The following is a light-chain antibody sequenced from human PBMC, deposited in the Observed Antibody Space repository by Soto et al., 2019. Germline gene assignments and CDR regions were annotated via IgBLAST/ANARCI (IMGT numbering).Light chain of an antibody. Sequence: SVLTQPASVSGSPGQSITISCTGTSSDVGAYKYVSWYQQHPGKAPKVMIYEVSNRPSGVSNRFSGSKSGNMASLTISGLQAEDEADYFCSSYSSSSTLFVFGTGTKVTVL. CDR1: SSDVGAYKY. V-gene: IGLV2-14*01. CDR2: EVS. CDR3: SSYSSSSTLFV. J-gene: IGLJ1*01.